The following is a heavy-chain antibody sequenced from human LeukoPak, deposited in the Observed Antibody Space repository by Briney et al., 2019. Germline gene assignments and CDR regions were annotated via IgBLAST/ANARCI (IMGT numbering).Heavy chain of an antibody. CDR3: ANPFSTPRSNYYIDV. D-gene: IGHD2-2*01. CDR1: GFNFSSYG. CDR2: LSADGSHK. Sequence: PGRSLRLSCEASGFNFSSYGVHWVRQAPGKGLEWVGVLSADGSHKQFADSVKDRFAISRDNSKKTLYLQMNGLRAEDTAVYYCANPFSTPRSNYYIDVWGKGTTVTVSS. J-gene: IGHJ6*03. V-gene: IGHV3-30*18.